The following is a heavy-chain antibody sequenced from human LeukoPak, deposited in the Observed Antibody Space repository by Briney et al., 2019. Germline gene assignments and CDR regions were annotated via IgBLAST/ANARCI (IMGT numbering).Heavy chain of an antibody. Sequence: PGGSLRLSCAASGFTFSSYAMSWVRQAPGKGLEWVSAISGSGGSTYYADSVKGRFTISRDNSKNTLYLQMNSLRAEDTAVYYCANAPTKGGNTRKAQKIFNWYFDLWGRGTLVTVSS. CDR1: GFTFSSYA. D-gene: IGHD4-23*01. CDR2: ISGSGGST. CDR3: ANAPTKGGNTRKAQKIFNWYFDL. J-gene: IGHJ2*01. V-gene: IGHV3-23*01.